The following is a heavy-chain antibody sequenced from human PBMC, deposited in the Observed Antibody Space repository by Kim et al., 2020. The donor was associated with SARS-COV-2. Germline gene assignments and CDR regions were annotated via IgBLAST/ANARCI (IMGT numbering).Heavy chain of an antibody. V-gene: IGHV4-34*01. CDR3: ARGLPTLRYFDCLSPSGYFDY. Sequence: SETLSLTCAVYGGSFSGYYWSWIRQPPGKGLEWIGEINHSGSTNYNPSLKSRVTISVDTSKNQFSLKLSSVTAAATAVYYCARGLPTLRYFDCLSPSGYFDYWGQGTLVTVSS. CDR1: GGSFSGYY. D-gene: IGHD3-9*01. J-gene: IGHJ4*02. CDR2: INHSGST.